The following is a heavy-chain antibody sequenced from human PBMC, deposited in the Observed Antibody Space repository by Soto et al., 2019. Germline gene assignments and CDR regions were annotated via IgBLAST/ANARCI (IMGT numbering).Heavy chain of an antibody. J-gene: IGHJ4*02. D-gene: IGHD3-22*01. CDR1: GYTFTSYY. CDR2: INPSGGST. V-gene: IGHV1-46*01. CDR3: ALRGYSSGHRGYFDY. Sequence: QVQLVQSGAEVKKPGASVKVSCKASGYTFTSYYMHWVRQAPGQGLEWMGIINPSGGSTSYAQKFQGRVTMTRDTSTSTVYMELRSLRSEDTAVYYCALRGYSSGHRGYFDYWGQGTLVTVSS.